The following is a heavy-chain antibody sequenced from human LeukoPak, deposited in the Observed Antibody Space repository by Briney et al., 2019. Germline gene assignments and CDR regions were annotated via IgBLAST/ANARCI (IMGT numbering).Heavy chain of an antibody. D-gene: IGHD1-1*01. CDR2: ISTYNAKT. CDR1: GYTFTSYG. J-gene: IGHJ4*02. CDR3: AREPLQLEHLYYFDY. Sequence: ASVKVSCTASGYTFTSYGISWVRQAPGQGLEWMGWISTYNAKTTYAQKVQGRVTMTTDTSTSTAYMELRSLRSDDTAVYYCAREPLQLEHLYYFDYWGQGTLVTVSS. V-gene: IGHV1-18*01.